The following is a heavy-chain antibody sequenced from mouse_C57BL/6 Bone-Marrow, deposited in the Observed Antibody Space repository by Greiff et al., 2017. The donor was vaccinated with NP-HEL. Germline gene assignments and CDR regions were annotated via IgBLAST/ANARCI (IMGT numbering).Heavy chain of an antibody. CDR2: INPYNGDT. CDR1: GYSFTGYF. Sequence: VQLQQSGPELVKPGDSVKISCKASGYSFTGYFMNWVMQSPGKSLEWIGRINPYNGDTFYNQKFKGKATLTVDKSSSTAYMELRSLTSEDAAVYYGARGDDDYDGAWFADRGKGVLVTVAA. CDR3: ARGDDDYDGAWFAD. D-gene: IGHD2-4*01. J-gene: IGHJ3*01. V-gene: IGHV1-20*01.